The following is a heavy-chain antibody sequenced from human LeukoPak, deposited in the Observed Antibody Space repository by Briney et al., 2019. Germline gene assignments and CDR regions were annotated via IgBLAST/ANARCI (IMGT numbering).Heavy chain of an antibody. D-gene: IGHD3-16*01. CDR3: ARGWGAN. CDR2: ISPSGSTV. V-gene: IGHV3-48*03. CDR1: GFTFSSYE. Sequence: GGSLRLSCAASGFTFSSYEMNWVRQAPGKGLEWVSYISPSGSTVYYADSVKGRFTTSRDNAKNSLYLQMNSLRAADTAVYYCARGWGANWGQGTLVTVSS. J-gene: IGHJ4*02.